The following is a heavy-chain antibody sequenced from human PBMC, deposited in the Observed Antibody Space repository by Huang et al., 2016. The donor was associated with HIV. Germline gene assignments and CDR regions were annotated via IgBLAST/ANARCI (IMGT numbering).Heavy chain of an antibody. CDR3: ARGRDGRSGFYFGDFDN. CDR2: ISYTGSKI. D-gene: IGHD3-22*01. CDR1: GFTFTNYA. J-gene: IGHJ4*02. V-gene: IGHV3-30*04. Sequence: QVQLVESGGGVVQPGRSLRLSCAASGFTFTNYAMHWVRQAPGKGLEVVTLISYTGSKIYYTDSVKGRFSISRDNSKSTMFLHMNRLRFADTAVYYCARGRDGRSGFYFGDFDNWGQGILVTVSS.